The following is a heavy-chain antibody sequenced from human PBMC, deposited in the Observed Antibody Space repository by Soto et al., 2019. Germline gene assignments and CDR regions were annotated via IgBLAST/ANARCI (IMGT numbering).Heavy chain of an antibody. CDR3: ARDLWNAPGSLYYYGMDV. V-gene: IGHV6-1*01. J-gene: IGHJ6*02. D-gene: IGHD1-1*01. Sequence: PSQTLSLTCAISGDSVSSNSAAWNWIRQSPSRGLEWLGRTYYRSKWYNDYAVSVKSRITINPDTSKNQFSLQLNSVTPEDTAVYYCARDLWNAPGSLYYYGMDVWGQGTTVTVSS. CDR2: TYYRSKWYN. CDR1: GDSVSSNSAA.